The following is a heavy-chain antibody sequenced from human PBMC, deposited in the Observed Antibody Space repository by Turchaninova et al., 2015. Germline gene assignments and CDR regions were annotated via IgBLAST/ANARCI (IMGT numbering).Heavy chain of an antibody. CDR1: ARSFSGAE. CDR2: INHSGST. D-gene: IGHD3-3*01. J-gene: IGHJ6*02. CDR3: ARSADFWSGYGMDV. Sequence: QVQLQQWGAGPLKPSDTLSLTLSVNARSFSGAEESGIRAPPGKGLEWIGEINHSGSTNYNPSLKSRVTISVDTSKNQFSLKLSSVTAADTAVYYCARSADFWSGYGMDVWGQGTTVTVSS. V-gene: IGHV4-34*01.